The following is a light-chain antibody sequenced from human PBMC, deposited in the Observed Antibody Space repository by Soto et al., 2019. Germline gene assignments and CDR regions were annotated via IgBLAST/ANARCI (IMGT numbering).Light chain of an antibody. J-gene: IGLJ2*01. CDR1: SSNVGTYNY. V-gene: IGLV2-11*01. CDR2: DVT. CDR3: FSYAGYCTLL. Sequence: QSALTQPRSVSGSPGQSVTISCTGTSSNVGTYNYVSWYQQHPGKAPKLMIYDVTKRPSGVPDRFSGSKSGNTASLTISGLQAEDEADYYCFSYAGYCTLLFGGGTKLTVL.